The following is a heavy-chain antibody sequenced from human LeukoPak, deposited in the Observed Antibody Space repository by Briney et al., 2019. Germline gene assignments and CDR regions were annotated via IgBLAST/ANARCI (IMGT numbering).Heavy chain of an antibody. Sequence: GGSLRLSCAASGFTVSSYAMHWVRQPIGKGLEWVSALGIAGDTFYPGSVKGRFTIPRENARNSSYLQMNSLRAEDTAMYYCARQMQSHGNFDSWGQGTLVTVSS. CDR1: GFTVSSYA. D-gene: IGHD1-26*01. CDR2: LGIAGDT. J-gene: IGHJ4*02. CDR3: ARQMQSHGNFDS. V-gene: IGHV3-13*01.